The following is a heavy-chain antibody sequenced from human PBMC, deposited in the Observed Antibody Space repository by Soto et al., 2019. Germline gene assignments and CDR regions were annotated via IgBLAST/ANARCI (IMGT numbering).Heavy chain of an antibody. V-gene: IGHV1-69*01. Sequence: QVQLVQSGAEVKKPGSSVKVSCKASGGVFRNYAINWVRQAPGQGLEWMGGIIPVFGTADYPQKFQGRVTITADESTTTAYMELTSLKTDATAVYFCARARWGSYSFESWGQGTLVTVAS. CDR1: GGVFRNYA. D-gene: IGHD1-26*01. CDR3: ARARWGSYSFES. CDR2: IIPVFGTA. J-gene: IGHJ5*01.